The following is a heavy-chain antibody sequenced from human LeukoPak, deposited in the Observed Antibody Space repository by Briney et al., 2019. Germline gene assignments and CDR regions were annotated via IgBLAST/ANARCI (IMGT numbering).Heavy chain of an antibody. CDR3: ARGPIKWLLYENYFDY. CDR2: IYYSGST. J-gene: IGHJ4*02. Sequence: PSETLSLTCTVSGGSISSYYWSWIRQPPGKGLEWIGYIYYSGSTNYNPSLKSRVTISVDTSKNQFSLKLSSVTAADTAVYYCARGPIKWLLYENYFDYWGQGTLVTVSS. D-gene: IGHD3-3*01. V-gene: IGHV4-59*01. CDR1: GGSISSYY.